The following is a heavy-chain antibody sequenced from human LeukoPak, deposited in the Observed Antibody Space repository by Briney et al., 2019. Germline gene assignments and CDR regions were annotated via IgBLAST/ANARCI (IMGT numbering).Heavy chain of an antibody. Sequence: SETLSLTCTVSGGSISSYYWSWIRQPPGKGLEWIGHIYYSGSTNYNPSLKSRVSISVDTSKNQFSLKLSSVTGADAAVYYCAREVRRWTGYALYYFDYWGQGTLVTVSS. D-gene: IGHD3/OR15-3a*01. CDR3: AREVRRWTGYALYYFDY. V-gene: IGHV4-59*01. CDR2: IYYSGST. J-gene: IGHJ4*02. CDR1: GGSISSYY.